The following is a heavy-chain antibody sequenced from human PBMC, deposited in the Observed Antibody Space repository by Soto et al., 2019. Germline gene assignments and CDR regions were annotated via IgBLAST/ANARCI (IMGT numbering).Heavy chain of an antibody. CDR1: GFTFRSYG. J-gene: IGHJ4*02. CDR3: ARFGVSSSWYYFDY. Sequence: GGSRRLSWAASGFTFRSYGMHGVRQAPGKGLEWVAVISYDGSNKYYADSVKGRFTISRDNSKNTLYLQMNSLRAEDTAVYYCARFGVSSSWYYFDYWGQGTLVTVSS. V-gene: IGHV3-30-3*01. CDR2: ISYDGSNK. D-gene: IGHD6-13*01.